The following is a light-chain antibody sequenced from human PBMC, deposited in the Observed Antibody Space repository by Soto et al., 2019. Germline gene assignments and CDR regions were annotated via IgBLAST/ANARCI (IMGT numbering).Light chain of an antibody. CDR3: QQYDKSPAT. CDR1: RGRSTN. CDR2: GAS. J-gene: IGKJ1*01. V-gene: IGKV3-15*01. Sequence: PAWLSVSRGGVATGTCMARRGRSTNLAWYQQKHGQAPSLLIYGASSRAAGVPPRFSGSGSGTEFTLTISSLQSQDWTVYWCQQYDKSPATFGQGTKV.